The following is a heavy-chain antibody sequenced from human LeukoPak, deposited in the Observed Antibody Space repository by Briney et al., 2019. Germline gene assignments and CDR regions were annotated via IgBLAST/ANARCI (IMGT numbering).Heavy chain of an antibody. CDR1: GFTFTTYS. CDR2: INPGGITT. Sequence: GGSLRLSCAASGFTFTTYSMTWVRQAPGKGLEWVSTINPGGITTYYGDSVKGRFTISRDNSKNTVSLQMDSLRADDTAVYYCAKDRAGTPWADWGQGTLVTVSS. J-gene: IGHJ4*02. V-gene: IGHV3-23*01. CDR3: AKDRAGTPWAD. D-gene: IGHD1-1*01.